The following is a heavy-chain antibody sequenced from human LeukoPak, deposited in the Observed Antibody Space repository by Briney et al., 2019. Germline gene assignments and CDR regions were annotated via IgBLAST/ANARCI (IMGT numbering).Heavy chain of an antibody. CDR1: GGSFSGYY. D-gene: IGHD1-26*01. V-gene: IGHV4-34*01. CDR3: ARGYSGSYYIAFDI. Sequence: ETLSLTCAVYGGSFSGYYWSWIRQPPGKGLEWIGEMNHSGSTNYNPSLKSRVTISVDTSKNQFSLKLSSVTAADTAVYYCARGYSGSYYIAFDIWGQGTMVTVSS. J-gene: IGHJ3*02. CDR2: MNHSGST.